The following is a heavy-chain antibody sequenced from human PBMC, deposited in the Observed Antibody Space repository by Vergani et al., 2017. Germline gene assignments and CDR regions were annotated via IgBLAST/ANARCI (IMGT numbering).Heavy chain of an antibody. CDR3: AGVAVDSSLNWFDP. J-gene: IGHJ5*02. Sequence: QVQLQESGPGLVKPSETLSLTCTVSGGSVSSGSYYWSWIRQPAGKGLEWIGYIYYSGSTNYNPSLKSRVTISVDTSKNQFSLKLSSVTAADTAVYYCAGVAVDSSLNWFDPWGQGTLVTVSS. V-gene: IGHV4-61*10. CDR1: GGSVSSGSYY. D-gene: IGHD6-13*01. CDR2: IYYSGST.